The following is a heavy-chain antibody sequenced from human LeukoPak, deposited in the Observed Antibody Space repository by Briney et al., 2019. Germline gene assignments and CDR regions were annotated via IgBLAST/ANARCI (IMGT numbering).Heavy chain of an antibody. CDR3: ARDLPIAVAGLFDY. V-gene: IGHV3-48*03. CDR1: GFTFSSYE. CDR2: ISSSGSTI. Sequence: PGGSLRLSCAASGFTFSSYEMNWVRQAPGKGLEWVSYISSSGSTIYYADSVKGRFTISRDNAKNSLYLQMNSLRAEDTAVYYCARDLPIAVAGLFDYWGQGTLVTVSS. D-gene: IGHD6-19*01. J-gene: IGHJ4*02.